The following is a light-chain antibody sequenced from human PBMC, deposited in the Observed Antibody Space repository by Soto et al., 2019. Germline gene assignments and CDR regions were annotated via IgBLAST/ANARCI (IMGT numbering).Light chain of an antibody. CDR3: SSFAGNNNLV. V-gene: IGLV2-8*01. CDR2: EVI. J-gene: IGLJ2*01. CDR1: SSDVGGYNY. Sequence: QSALTQPPSASGSPGQSVTISCTGTSSDVGGYNYVSWYQQHPGKPPKPMISEVIKRPSGVPDRFSGSKSGTTASLTVSGLQAEDEADYCRSSFAGNNNLVFGGGTKLTVL.